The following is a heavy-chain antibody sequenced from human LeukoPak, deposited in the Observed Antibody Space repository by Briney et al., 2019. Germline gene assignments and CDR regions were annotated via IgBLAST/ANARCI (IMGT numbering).Heavy chain of an antibody. D-gene: IGHD6-13*01. CDR1: GFIFRSYE. V-gene: IGHV3-48*03. Sequence: GGSLRLSCAASGFIFRSYEMKWVRQAPGKGLEWISYISGSGSSIFYADSVKGRFTISRDNAKNSLDLQMNNLRVEDTAVYYCARVEAAGTWDYYYYMDVWGKGTTVTVSS. CDR3: ARVEAAGTWDYYYYMDV. J-gene: IGHJ6*03. CDR2: ISGSGSSI.